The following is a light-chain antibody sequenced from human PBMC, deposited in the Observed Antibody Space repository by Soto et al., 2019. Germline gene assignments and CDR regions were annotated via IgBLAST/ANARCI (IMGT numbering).Light chain of an antibody. CDR1: SSDVGSYNL. CDR3: CSYAGSSTLV. Sequence: QSALTQPASVSGSPGQSITISCTGTSSDVGSYNLVSWYQQHPGKAPKLMIYEGSKRPSGVSNRFSGSKSGNTASLTISGLQAEDEAGYYCCSYAGSSTLVFGTGTKVTVL. V-gene: IGLV2-23*01. J-gene: IGLJ1*01. CDR2: EGS.